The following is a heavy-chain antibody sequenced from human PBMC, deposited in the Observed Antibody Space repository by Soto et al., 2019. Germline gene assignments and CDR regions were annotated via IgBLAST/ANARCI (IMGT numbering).Heavy chain of an antibody. V-gene: IGHV1-18*03. Sequence: GASVKVSCKASGYTFTSYGISWVRQAPGQGLEWMGWISAYNGNTNYAQKLQDRFTISRDNSKDTLYVHMRNLRPEDMAVYYCARGRLPWDYHSYGMDVWGQGTTVTVSS. J-gene: IGHJ6*02. CDR2: ISAYNGNT. D-gene: IGHD7-27*01. CDR3: ARGRLPWDYHSYGMDV. CDR1: GYTFTSYG.